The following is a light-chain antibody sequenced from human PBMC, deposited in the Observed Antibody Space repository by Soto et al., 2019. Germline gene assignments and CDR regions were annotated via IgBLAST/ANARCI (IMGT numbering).Light chain of an antibody. V-gene: IGLV2-14*01. Sequence: QSALTQPASVSGSPGQSITISCTGTSSDVDGYNYVSWYQQHPGKAPKLMIYEVSNRPSGVSKRFSGSKSGNTASLTISGLQAEDEADYYCSSYTSGSTWVFGGGTKLTVL. CDR3: SSYTSGSTWV. J-gene: IGLJ3*02. CDR2: EVS. CDR1: SSDVDGYNY.